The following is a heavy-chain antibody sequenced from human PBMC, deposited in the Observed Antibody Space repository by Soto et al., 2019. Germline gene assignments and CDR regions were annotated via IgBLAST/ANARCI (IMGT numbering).Heavy chain of an antibody. V-gene: IGHV4-31*03. CDR3: ARDHSGQRYNWFDP. D-gene: IGHD2-15*01. CDR1: GGSISSGGYY. Sequence: SETLSLTCTVPGGSISSGGYYWSWIRQHPGKGLEWIGYIYYSGSTYYNPSLKSRVTISVDTSKNQFSLKLSSVTAADTAVYYCARDHSGQRYNWFDPWGQGTLVTVSS. J-gene: IGHJ5*02. CDR2: IYYSGST.